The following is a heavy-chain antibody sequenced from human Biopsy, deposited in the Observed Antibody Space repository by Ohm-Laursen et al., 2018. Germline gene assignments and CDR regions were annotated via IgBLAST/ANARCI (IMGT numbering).Heavy chain of an antibody. D-gene: IGHD2-15*01. Sequence: GSLRLSCTASGFIFSTYTMNWVRQAPGEGLEWVSSISSRSSDIYYADSVKGRFTISRDNAKNSLFLQMNSLRAEDTAVYYCAGAYPPPGRRLVVVAGDFDCWGQGTRVTVSS. CDR1: GFIFSTYT. J-gene: IGHJ4*02. CDR3: AGAYPPPGRRLVVVAGDFDC. V-gene: IGHV3-21*01. CDR2: ISSRSSDI.